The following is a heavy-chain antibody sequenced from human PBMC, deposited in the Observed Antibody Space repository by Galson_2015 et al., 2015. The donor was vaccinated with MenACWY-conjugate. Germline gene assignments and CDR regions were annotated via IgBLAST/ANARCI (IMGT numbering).Heavy chain of an antibody. Sequence: SLRLSCAASGFTLISYWMIWVRQTPKKGLEWVASINQDGSEKYYVDSVKGRFTISRDNVRNSLFLQMNSLRAEDSAVYYCARDRDRCYDTTDAFDVWGHGTMVTVSS. CDR1: GFTLISYW. J-gene: IGHJ3*01. CDR2: INQDGSEK. D-gene: IGHD3-22*01. CDR3: ARDRDRCYDTTDAFDV. V-gene: IGHV3-7*03.